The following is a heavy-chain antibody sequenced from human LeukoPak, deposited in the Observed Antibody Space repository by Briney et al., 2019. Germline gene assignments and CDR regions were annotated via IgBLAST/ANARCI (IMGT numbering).Heavy chain of an antibody. Sequence: GGSLRLSCAASGFTFSSYAMHWVRQAPGKGLEWVAVISYDGSNKYYADSVKGRFTISRDNSKNTLYLQMNSLRAEDTAVYYCATTPSLGSSGWYGYFDYWGQGTLVTVSS. CDR2: ISYDGSNK. CDR3: ATTPSLGSSGWYGYFDY. J-gene: IGHJ4*02. V-gene: IGHV3-30*04. D-gene: IGHD6-19*01. CDR1: GFTFSSYA.